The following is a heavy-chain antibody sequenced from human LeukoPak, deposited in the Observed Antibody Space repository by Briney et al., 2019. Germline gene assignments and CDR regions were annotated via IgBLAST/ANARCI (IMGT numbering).Heavy chain of an antibody. J-gene: IGHJ6*02. V-gene: IGHV3-30*03. D-gene: IGHD6-19*01. CDR3: ASTSDTSGGYGYQYQIVV. CDR1: GFTFGSYG. CDR2: VSYDGDNE. Sequence: GRSLRLSCSGSGFTFGSYGMHWVRQAPGKGLEWVAVVSYDGDNEYYADSVKGRFTISRDNSKHTLFLQMNSVGTDDTAVYYCASTSDTSGGYGYQYQIVVWGQRTTVTVSS.